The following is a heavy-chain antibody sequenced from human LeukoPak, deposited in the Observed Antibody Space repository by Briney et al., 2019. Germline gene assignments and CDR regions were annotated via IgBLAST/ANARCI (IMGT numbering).Heavy chain of an antibody. J-gene: IGHJ4*02. CDR1: GFTFSSYE. V-gene: IGHV3-48*03. CDR2: ISGRGSTI. D-gene: IGHD3-22*01. CDR3: ARDGPGITMTRALDY. Sequence: GGSLRLSCAASGFTFSSYEMNWVRQAPGKGLEWASYISGRGSTIYYADSVKGRFTISRDNAKNSLYLQMNSLRAEDTAVYYCARDGPGITMTRALDYWGQGTLVTVSS.